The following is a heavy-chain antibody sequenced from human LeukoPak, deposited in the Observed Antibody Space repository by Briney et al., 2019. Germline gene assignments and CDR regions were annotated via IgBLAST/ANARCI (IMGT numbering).Heavy chain of an antibody. J-gene: IGHJ4*02. CDR3: ARHPRSATYQLPTYYFDY. Sequence: PGGSLRLSCAASGFTFSSYSMNWVRQAPGKGLEWVSSISSSSSYIYYADSVKGRFTISRDNAKNSLYLQMNSLRAEDTAVYYCARHPRSATYQLPTYYFDYWGQGTLVTVSS. CDR2: ISSSSSYI. D-gene: IGHD2-2*01. CDR1: GFTFSSYS. V-gene: IGHV3-21*01.